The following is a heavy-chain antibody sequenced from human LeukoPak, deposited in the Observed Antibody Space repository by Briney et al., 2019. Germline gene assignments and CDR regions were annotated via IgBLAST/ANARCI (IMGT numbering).Heavy chain of an antibody. D-gene: IGHD3-22*01. Sequence: PSETLSLTCAVYGGSFSGYYWSWIRQPPGKGLEWIGEINHSGSTNYNPSLKSRVTISVDTSKNQFSLKLSSVTAADTAVYYCARVNSSGYSTYLDYWGQGTLATVSS. J-gene: IGHJ4*02. V-gene: IGHV4-34*01. CDR1: GGSFSGYY. CDR3: ARVNSSGYSTYLDY. CDR2: INHSGST.